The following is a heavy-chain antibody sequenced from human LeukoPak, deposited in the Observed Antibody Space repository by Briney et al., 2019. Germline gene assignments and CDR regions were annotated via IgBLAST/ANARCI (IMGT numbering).Heavy chain of an antibody. CDR2: IYYSGST. CDR3: ARQLGNSNYVLFDY. J-gene: IGHJ4*02. D-gene: IGHD4-11*01. V-gene: IGHV4-59*08. Sequence: SETLSLTCTVSGGSISGYYWSWIRQPPGKGLEWIGYIYYSGSTNYNPSLKSRVTISVDTSKNQFSLKLSSVTAADTAVYYCARQLGNSNYVLFDYWGQGTLVTVSS. CDR1: GGSISGYY.